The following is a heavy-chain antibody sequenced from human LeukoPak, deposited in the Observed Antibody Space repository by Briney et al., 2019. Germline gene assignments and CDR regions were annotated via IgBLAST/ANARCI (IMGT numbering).Heavy chain of an antibody. J-gene: IGHJ3*02. CDR1: GFTFSGYF. D-gene: IGHD1-1*01. CDR2: SSGGGATI. Sequence: PGGSLRLSCAASGFTFSGYFMSWIRQAPGKGLEXXXYSSGGGATIDYADSVKGRFTISRDNAKNSLYLQMNSLRAEDTAVYYCARDTGNWPNDAFDIWGQGTMVTVSS. CDR3: ARDTGNWPNDAFDI. V-gene: IGHV3-11*01.